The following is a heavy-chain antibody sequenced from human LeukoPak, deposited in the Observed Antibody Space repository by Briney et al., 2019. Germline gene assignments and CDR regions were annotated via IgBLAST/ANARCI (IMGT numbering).Heavy chain of an antibody. D-gene: IGHD2-21*02. V-gene: IGHV4-39*07. CDR1: GGSISSYY. CDR2: IYYSGST. J-gene: IGHJ4*02. CDR3: ARGGDWWHYFDY. Sequence: SETLSLTCTVSGGSISSYYWGWIRQPPGKGLEWIGSIYYSGSTYYNPSLKSRVTISVDTSKNQFSLKLSSVTAADTAVYYCARGGDWWHYFDYWGQGTLVTVSS.